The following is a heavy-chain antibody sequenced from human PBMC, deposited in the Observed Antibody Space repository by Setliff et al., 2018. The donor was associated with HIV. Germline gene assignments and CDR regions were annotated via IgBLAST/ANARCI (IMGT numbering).Heavy chain of an antibody. CDR3: ARDDHYYDMGSILSDWFFDL. D-gene: IGHD3-22*01. J-gene: IGHJ2*01. CDR2: INPIFGST. Sequence: GASVKVSCKASGYTFTGYYMHWLRQAPGQGLEWMGWINPIFGSTTYAQKFQDRVTITADESKDTVEMELSSLTSEDTAVYYCARDDHYYDMGSILSDWFFDLWDRGTLVTVSS. V-gene: IGHV1-2*02. CDR1: GYTFTGYY.